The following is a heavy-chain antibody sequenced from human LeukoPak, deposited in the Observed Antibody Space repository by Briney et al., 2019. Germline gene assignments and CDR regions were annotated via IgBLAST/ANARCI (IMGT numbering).Heavy chain of an antibody. CDR2: IYYSGST. V-gene: IGHV4-30-4*08. CDR1: SGSISSGGYY. J-gene: IGHJ2*01. Sequence: PSQTLSLTCTVSSGSISSGGYYWNWIRQPPGKGLEWIGYIYYSGSTYYNPSLKSRVTISVDTSKNQFSLKLSSVTAADTAVYYCARAPRRAAGGNWYFDLWGRGTLVTVSS. CDR3: ARAPRRAAGGNWYFDL. D-gene: IGHD6-13*01.